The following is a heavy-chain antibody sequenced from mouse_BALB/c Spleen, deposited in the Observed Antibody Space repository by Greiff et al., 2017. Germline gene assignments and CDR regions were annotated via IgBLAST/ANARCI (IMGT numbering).Heavy chain of an antibody. V-gene: IGHV5-12-1*01. CDR1: GFAFSSYD. CDR2: ISSGGGST. Sequence: DVMLVESGGGLVKPGGSLKLSCAASGFAFSSYDMSWVRQTPEKRLEWVAYISSGGGSTYYPDTVKGRFTISRDNAKNTLYLQMSSLKSEDTAMYYCARHEFTTATWFAYWGQGTLVTVSA. J-gene: IGHJ3*01. CDR3: ARHEFTTATWFAY. D-gene: IGHD1-2*01.